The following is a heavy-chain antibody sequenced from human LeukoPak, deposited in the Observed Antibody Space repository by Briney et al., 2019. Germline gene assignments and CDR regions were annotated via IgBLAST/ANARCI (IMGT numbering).Heavy chain of an antibody. D-gene: IGHD5-24*01. J-gene: IGHJ4*02. CDR1: GFTFSSYS. CDR2: ISSSSSYI. V-gene: IGHV3-21*01. CDR3: ASLRMATITLDY. Sequence: GGSLRLSCAASGFTFSSYSMNWVRQAPGKGLEWVSSISSSSSYIYYAGSVKGRFTISRDNAKNSLYLQMNSLRAEDTAVYYCASLRMATITLDYWGQGTLVTVSS.